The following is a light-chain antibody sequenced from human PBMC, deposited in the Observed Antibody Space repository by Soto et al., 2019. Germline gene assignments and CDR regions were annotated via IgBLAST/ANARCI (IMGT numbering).Light chain of an antibody. Sequence: DIQMTQSPSSLSASVGDRVTITCRASQDISNHLAWFKQKPGKAPKSLISAASSLQSGVPSKFSGSGSGTDFTLTISSLQPEDFATDYCQQYNSYPVSFGGGTKVEIK. CDR1: QDISNH. V-gene: IGKV1-16*02. CDR3: QQYNSYPVS. CDR2: AAS. J-gene: IGKJ4*01.